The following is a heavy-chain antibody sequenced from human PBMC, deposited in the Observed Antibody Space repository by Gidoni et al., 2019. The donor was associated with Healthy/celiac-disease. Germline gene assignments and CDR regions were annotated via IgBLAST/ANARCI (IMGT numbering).Heavy chain of an antibody. CDR2: IDWDDDK. CDR3: ARIRTEARGWQSFDY. V-gene: IGHV2-70*04. D-gene: IGHD6-19*01. Sequence: QVTLKQSGPALVKPTQTLTLTCTFPGFSLSTRGMRVSWIRQPPGKALEWRARIDWDDDKFYSTSLKTRLTISKDTSKNQVVLTMTNMDPVDTATYYCARIRTEARGWQSFDYWGQGTLVTVSS. CDR1: GFSLSTRGMR. J-gene: IGHJ4*02.